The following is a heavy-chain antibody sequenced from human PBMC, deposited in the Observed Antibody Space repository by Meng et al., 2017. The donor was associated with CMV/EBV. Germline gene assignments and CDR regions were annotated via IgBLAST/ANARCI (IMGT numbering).Heavy chain of an antibody. CDR3: ARDSSRRNDFWSGSGQGYFDL. V-gene: IGHV3-48*03. CDR2: ISSSGYTI. J-gene: IGHJ2*01. CDR1: GFPFSDYD. D-gene: IGHD3-3*01. Sequence: GESLKISCAVSGFPFSDYDMNWVRQAPGKGPECVSYISSSGYTIYYADSVKGRFTISRDNSKNTLYLQMNSLRAEDTAVYYCARDSSRRNDFWSGSGQGYFDLWGRGTLVTVSS.